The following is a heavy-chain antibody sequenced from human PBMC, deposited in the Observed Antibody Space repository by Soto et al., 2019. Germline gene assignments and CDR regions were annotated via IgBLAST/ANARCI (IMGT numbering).Heavy chain of an antibody. J-gene: IGHJ6*02. CDR1: GCSISSGGYS. D-gene: IGHD5-12*01. CDR3: AASCVGCRGFNYCGMDV. Sequence: QVQLQESGPGLVKPSQTLSLTCTFSGCSISSGGYSWSWIRQHPGKGLEWFGYIYYSGSTYYNPSLKSRVTTSVHTSKNQYTLNVSSVDAADTAVYYCAASCVGCRGFNYCGMDVWGQGTTVTVPS. CDR2: IYYSGST. V-gene: IGHV4-31*03.